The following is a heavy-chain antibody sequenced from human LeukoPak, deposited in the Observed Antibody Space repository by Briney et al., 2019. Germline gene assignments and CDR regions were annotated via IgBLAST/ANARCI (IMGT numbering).Heavy chain of an antibody. CDR3: AGAALISGVVAATH. D-gene: IGHD2-15*01. CDR1: GGSLSGYY. CDR2: INHSGST. Sequence: SETLSLTCAVYGGSLSGYYWSWIRQPPGKGLEWIGEINHSGSTNYNPSLKSRVTISVDTSKNQFSLKLSSVIAADTAVYYCAGAALISGVVAATHWGQGTLVTVSS. V-gene: IGHV4-34*01. J-gene: IGHJ4*02.